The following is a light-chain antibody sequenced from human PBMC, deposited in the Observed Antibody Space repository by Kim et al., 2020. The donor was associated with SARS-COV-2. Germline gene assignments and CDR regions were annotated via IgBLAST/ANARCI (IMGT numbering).Light chain of an antibody. J-gene: IGKJ4*01. CDR3: MQSIQFPLT. V-gene: IGKV2D-29*01. CDR2: QVS. CDR1: QSLLHSNGKTY. Sequence: DIVMTQTPLSLSVTPGQPASISCKSSQSLLHSNGKTYLFWFLQKAGQPPHLLIYQVSDRFSGVPDRFSGSGSGTDFTLKISRVEAEDVGFYYCMQSIQFPLTFGGGTKVDIK.